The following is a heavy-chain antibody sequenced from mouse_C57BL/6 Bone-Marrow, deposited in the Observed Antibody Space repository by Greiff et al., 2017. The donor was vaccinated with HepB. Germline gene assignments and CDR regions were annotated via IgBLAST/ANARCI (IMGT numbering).Heavy chain of an antibody. J-gene: IGHJ4*01. CDR3: ARPYGSPYYYAMDY. D-gene: IGHD1-1*01. CDR2: IDPSDSYT. CDR1: GYTFTSYW. Sequence: QVQLQQPGAELVKPGASVKLSCKASGYTFTSYWMQWVKQRPGQGLEWIGEIDPSDSYTNYNEKFKSKATLTVDKSSSTAYMQLSSLTSEDSAVYYCARPYGSPYYYAMDYWGQGTSVTVSS. V-gene: IGHV1-50*01.